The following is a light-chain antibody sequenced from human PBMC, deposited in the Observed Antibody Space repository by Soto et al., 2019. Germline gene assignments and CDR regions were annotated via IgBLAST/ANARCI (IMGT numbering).Light chain of an antibody. CDR2: DAS. J-gene: IGKJ1*01. CDR3: QQYETFSGT. Sequence: DIQMTQSPSTLSASVGATVTVNCRASQSVSGWLAWYQQKPGEAPKLLIYDASALPRGVPSRFSGSGSGTKCTLTIASLQPDDVATYYCQQYETFSGTLGPGTKVDIK. CDR1: QSVSGW. V-gene: IGKV1-5*01.